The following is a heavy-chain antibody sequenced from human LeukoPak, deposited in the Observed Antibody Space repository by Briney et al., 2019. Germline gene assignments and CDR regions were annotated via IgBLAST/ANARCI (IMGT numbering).Heavy chain of an antibody. CDR3: ARRGDDYVWGSYPYYFDY. CDR1: GFTFSSYW. J-gene: IGHJ4*02. D-gene: IGHD3-16*01. V-gene: IGHV3-74*01. Sequence: GGSLRLSCAASGFTFSSYWMQWVRQAPGKGLVWVSRLSPDGSSTTSADSVKGRFTISRDNSKNTLYLQMNSLRAEDTAVYYCARRGDDYVWGSYPYYFDYWGQGTLVTVSS. CDR2: LSPDGSST.